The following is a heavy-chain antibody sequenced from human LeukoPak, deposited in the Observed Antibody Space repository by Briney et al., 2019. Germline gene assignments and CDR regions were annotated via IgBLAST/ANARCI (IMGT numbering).Heavy chain of an antibody. Sequence: SVKVSCKASGGTFSSYAISWVRQAPGQGLEWMGRIIPILGIANYAQKFQGRVTITADESTSTAYMELSSLRSEDTAVYYCARTLGYCSSTSCYTPFDYWGQGTLVTVSS. D-gene: IGHD2-2*02. CDR2: IIPILGIA. V-gene: IGHV1-69*04. CDR3: ARTLGYCSSTSCYTPFDY. J-gene: IGHJ4*02. CDR1: GGTFSSYA.